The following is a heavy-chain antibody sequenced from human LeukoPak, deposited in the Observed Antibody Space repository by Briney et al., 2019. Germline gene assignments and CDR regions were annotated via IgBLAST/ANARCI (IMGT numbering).Heavy chain of an antibody. CDR3: ARVSTVTTGWFDP. Sequence: SVKVSWKASGGTFSSYAISWVRQAPGQGLEWMGGIIPIFGTANYAQKFQGRVTITTDESTSTAYMELSSLRSEDTAVYYCARVSTVTTGWFDPWGQGTLVTVSS. J-gene: IGHJ5*02. CDR2: IIPIFGTA. CDR1: GGTFSSYA. V-gene: IGHV1-69*05. D-gene: IGHD4-11*01.